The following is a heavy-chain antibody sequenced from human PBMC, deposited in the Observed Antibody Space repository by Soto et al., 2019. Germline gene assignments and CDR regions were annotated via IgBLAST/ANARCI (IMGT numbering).Heavy chain of an antibody. CDR3: ARSGDNHNLLDY. CDR2: SSNSGTFT. D-gene: IGHD2-21*02. J-gene: IGHJ4*02. CDR1: GFTFSDYY. Sequence: GGSLRLSCEGSGFTFSDYYMSWIRQAPGKGLEWISYSSNSGTFTKYADSVKGRFSISRDNTKNLLFLQMNSLRAEDTALYYCARSGDNHNLLDYWGQGTPVTVSS. V-gene: IGHV3-11*06.